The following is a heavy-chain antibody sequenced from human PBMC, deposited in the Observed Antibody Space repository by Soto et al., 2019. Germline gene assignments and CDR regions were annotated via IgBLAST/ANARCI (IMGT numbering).Heavy chain of an antibody. J-gene: IGHJ5*02. CDR3: ARALLFLNCFAH. D-gene: IGHD3-10*01. CDR1: GFTFSSYS. Sequence: GGSLRLSCAASGFTFSSYSMNWVRQAPGKGLEWVSSISSSSYIYYADSVKGRFTISRDNAKNSLYLQMNSLRAEDTAVYYCARALLFLNCFAHWGQGTLVTVSS. V-gene: IGHV3-21*01. CDR2: ISSSSYI.